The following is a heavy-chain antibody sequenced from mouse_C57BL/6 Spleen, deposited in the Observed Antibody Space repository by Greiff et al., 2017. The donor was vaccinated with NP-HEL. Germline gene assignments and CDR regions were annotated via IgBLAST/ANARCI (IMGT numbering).Heavy chain of an antibody. V-gene: IGHV5-6*01. J-gene: IGHJ1*03. Sequence: EVQLVESGGDLVKPGGSLKLSCAASGFTFSSYGMSWVRQTPDKRLEWVATISSGGSYTYYPDSVKGRFTISRDNAKNTLYLQMSSLKSEDTAMYYCARITTVVVWYFDVWGTGTTVTVSS. CDR3: ARITTVVVWYFDV. D-gene: IGHD1-1*01. CDR2: ISSGGSYT. CDR1: GFTFSSYG.